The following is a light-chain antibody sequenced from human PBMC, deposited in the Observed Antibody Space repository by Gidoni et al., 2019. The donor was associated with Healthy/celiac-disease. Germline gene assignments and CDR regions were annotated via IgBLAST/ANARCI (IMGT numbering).Light chain of an antibody. V-gene: IGKV1-5*03. CDR3: QHYSGYPIT. CDR2: KAS. J-gene: IGKJ4*01. Sequence: DIQMTQSPSTLSASVGDRVTITCRASQSISNWLAWYQQKPGKAPKLLIYKASSLESGVPSRFSGSGSGTGFTLTISSLQPDDLATYHCQHYSGYPITFGGGTKVEIK. CDR1: QSISNW.